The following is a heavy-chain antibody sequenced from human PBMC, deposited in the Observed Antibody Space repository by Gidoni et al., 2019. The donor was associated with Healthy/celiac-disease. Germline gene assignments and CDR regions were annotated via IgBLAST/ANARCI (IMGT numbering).Heavy chain of an antibody. CDR2: IYYSVST. Sequence: QLQLQESGPGLVKPSETLSLTCTVSGGSIRSSSDYWGWILQPPGKGRECIGMIYYSVSTYYNPSLKSRVTISVDTSKNQFSLKLSSVTAADTAVYYCARQAFYGDFRIRNYNWFDPWGQGTLVTVSS. D-gene: IGHD4-17*01. CDR1: GGSIRSSSDY. V-gene: IGHV4-39*01. CDR3: ARQAFYGDFRIRNYNWFDP. J-gene: IGHJ5*02.